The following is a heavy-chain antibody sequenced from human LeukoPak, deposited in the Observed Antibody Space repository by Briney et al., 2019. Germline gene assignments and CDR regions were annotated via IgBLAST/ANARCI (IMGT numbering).Heavy chain of an antibody. J-gene: IGHJ4*02. CDR1: GDSISTYY. V-gene: IGHV4-4*07. CDR3: ARGHYSSGWYDYFDY. CDR2: IYVSGST. D-gene: IGHD6-19*01. Sequence: SSETLSLTCTVSGDSISTYYWSWIRQPAGKGLEWIGRIYVSGSTNYNPSLKSRVTMSVDTSKNQFSLKLSSVTAADTAVYYCARGHYSSGWYDYFDYWGQGTLVTVSS.